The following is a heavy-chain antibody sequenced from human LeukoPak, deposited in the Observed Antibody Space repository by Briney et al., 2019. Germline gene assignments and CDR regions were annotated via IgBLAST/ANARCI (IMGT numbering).Heavy chain of an antibody. CDR3: ARGPIELWLHNGMDV. V-gene: IGHV3-49*03. CDR2: IRSNRYRGTT. D-gene: IGHD3-16*01. CDR1: GLTFVAHA. Sequence: QPGGSRGLSVTPFGLTFVAHAMTWFRQAPGRGLQWVGLIRSNRYRGTTEYDASVQGRFTLARDDSRSIVYLQMNSLKIEDTAVYYCARGPIELWLHNGMDVWGQGTTVTVAS. J-gene: IGHJ6*02.